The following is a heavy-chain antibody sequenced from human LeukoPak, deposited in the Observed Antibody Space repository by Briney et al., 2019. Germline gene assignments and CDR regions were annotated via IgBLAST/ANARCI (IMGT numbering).Heavy chain of an antibody. CDR2: ISSGGNTI. J-gene: IGHJ3*02. CDR3: ARDGMVRGVIIWDAFDI. Sequence: GGSLRLSCAASGFTFSSYSMNWVRQAPGKGLEWVSYISSGGNTIYYADSVKGRFTISRDNAKNSLYLQMNSLRDEDTAVYYCARDGMVRGVIIWDAFDIWGQGTMVTVSS. CDR1: GFTFSSYS. V-gene: IGHV3-48*02. D-gene: IGHD3-10*01.